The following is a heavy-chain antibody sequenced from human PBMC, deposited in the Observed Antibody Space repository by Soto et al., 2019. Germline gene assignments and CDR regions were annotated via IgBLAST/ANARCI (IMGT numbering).Heavy chain of an antibody. CDR1: GDSVSGNSAA. CDR3: ASSDRSGLGFDY. CDR2: PPYRSKWFN. Sequence: SPTLSLTCYISGDSVSGNSAAWNWIRQSPSRGLEWLGRPPYRSKWFNDYAGSVKSRITINPDTSKNQFSLQLNPVTPEDRALFSWASSDRSGLGFDYGGQETLVPVSS. D-gene: IGHD3-22*01. V-gene: IGHV6-1*01. J-gene: IGHJ4*02.